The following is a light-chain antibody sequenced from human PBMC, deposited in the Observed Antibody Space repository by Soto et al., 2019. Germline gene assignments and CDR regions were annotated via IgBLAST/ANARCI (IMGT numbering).Light chain of an antibody. CDR2: AAS. V-gene: IGKV1-39*01. CDR1: QSISSY. Sequence: DIQMTPSPSSLSASVGDRFTITCRASQSISSYLNWYQQKPAKATKLLIYAASSLPSGVQSRFGGSGSGTDFTLTSSSLQPEDFATYYWQQSYSTPPSFGQGTKLEIK. J-gene: IGKJ2*01. CDR3: QQSYSTPPS.